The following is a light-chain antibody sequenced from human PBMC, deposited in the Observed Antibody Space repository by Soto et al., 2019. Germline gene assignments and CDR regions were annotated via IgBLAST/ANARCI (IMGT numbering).Light chain of an antibody. CDR3: AAWDDSLNGVV. J-gene: IGLJ2*01. Sequence: QSVLAQPPSASGTPGQRVTISCSGSSSNIGSNSVNWYQQLPGTAPKLLIYSDNQRPSGVPDRFSGSKSGTSASLAISGLQSEDEADHYCAAWDDSLNGVVFGRGTKLTVL. CDR1: SSNIGSNS. V-gene: IGLV1-44*01. CDR2: SDN.